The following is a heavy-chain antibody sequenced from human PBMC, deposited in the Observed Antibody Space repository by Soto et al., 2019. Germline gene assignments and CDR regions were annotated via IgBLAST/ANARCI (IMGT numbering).Heavy chain of an antibody. CDR2: ITDRGSI. J-gene: IGHJ2*01. CDR1: GGSFSGYY. Sequence: QVQLQPWGAGPLRPLETLSLTCGVSGGSFSGYYLAWIRQSPGKGLEWIGEITDRGSINYNPSLKSRVSISVDTSKNHSSLNLRSVTAADTAVYYCARESHDILTGPPWVWYFDLWGRGTLVTVSS. V-gene: IGHV4-34*01. CDR3: ARESHDILTGPPWVWYFDL. D-gene: IGHD3-9*01.